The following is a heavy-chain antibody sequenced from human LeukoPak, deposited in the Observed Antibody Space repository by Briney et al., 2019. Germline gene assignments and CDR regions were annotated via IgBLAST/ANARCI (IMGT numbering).Heavy chain of an antibody. CDR3: AKGRGTFGAIISDAFDV. CDR1: TLTFSSYV. Sequence: GGSLRLSCAASTLTFSSYVMTWVRQAPGKGLEWVAIVSGSGGTTDYADSVKGRFTISRDNSNNKVYLQLKSLRVEDTAVYYCAKGRGTFGAIISDAFDVWGHGTMVIVSS. CDR2: VSGSGGTT. V-gene: IGHV3-23*01. J-gene: IGHJ3*01. D-gene: IGHD3-3*01.